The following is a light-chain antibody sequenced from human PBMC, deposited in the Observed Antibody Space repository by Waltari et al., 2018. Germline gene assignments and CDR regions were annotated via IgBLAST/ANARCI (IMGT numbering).Light chain of an antibody. V-gene: IGLV3-10*01. Sequence: SYELTQPPSVSVSPGQTARITCPGDALPKKYAYWYQPKSGQAPVLVIFEDSKRPSGIPERFSGSSSGTVATLTISGAQVEDEADYYCYSTDSSGDHQVFGGGTKLTVL. J-gene: IGLJ2*01. CDR3: YSTDSSGDHQV. CDR2: EDS. CDR1: ALPKKY.